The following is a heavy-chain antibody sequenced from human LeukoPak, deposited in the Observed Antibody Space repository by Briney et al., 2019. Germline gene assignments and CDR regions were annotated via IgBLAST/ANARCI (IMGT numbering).Heavy chain of an antibody. CDR1: GYSFTTFA. J-gene: IGHJ4*02. CDR2: IIPIFGSA. CDR3: AKSEDYTSSSFDY. D-gene: IGHD6-6*01. Sequence: SVKVSCKASGYSFTTFAMNWVRQAPGQGLEWMGGIIPIFGSASYPQNFQGRVTITADKSTSTAYMELSSLRSEDTAMYYCAKSEDYTSSSFDYWGQGTLVTVSS. V-gene: IGHV1-69*06.